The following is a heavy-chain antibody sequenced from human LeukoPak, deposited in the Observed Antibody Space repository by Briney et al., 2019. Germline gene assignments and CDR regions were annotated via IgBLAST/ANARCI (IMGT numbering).Heavy chain of an antibody. Sequence: GGSLRLSCAASGFTFTNYWMSWVRQAPGKGLELVANIKQDRSEKYYVDSVKGRFTISRDNAKNSLYLQMNSLRAEDTAVYYCARTLPYVDYWGQGTLVTVSS. V-gene: IGHV3-7*01. CDR3: ARTLPYVDY. J-gene: IGHJ4*02. CDR1: GFTFTNYW. CDR2: IKQDRSEK.